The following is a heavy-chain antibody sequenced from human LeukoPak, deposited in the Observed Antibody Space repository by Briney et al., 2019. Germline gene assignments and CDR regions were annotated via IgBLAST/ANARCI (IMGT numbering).Heavy chain of an antibody. V-gene: IGHV3-11*01. CDR2: ISSSGSTI. J-gene: IGHJ4*02. D-gene: IGHD6-19*01. CDR3: ARDAGGSAWYSAY. CDR1: GFTFSDYY. Sequence: GGSLRLSCAASGFTFSDYYMSWIRQAPGKGLEWVSYISSSGSTIYYADSVEGRFTISRDSSKNALFLQMNSLTAADTAVYYCARDAGGSAWYSAYWGQGTLVTVSS.